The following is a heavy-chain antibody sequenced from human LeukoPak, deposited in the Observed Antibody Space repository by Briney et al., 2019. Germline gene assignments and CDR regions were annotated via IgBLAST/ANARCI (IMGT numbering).Heavy chain of an antibody. Sequence: SVKVSCKASGGTFSSYAISWVRQAPGQGLEWMGGIIPIFGTANYAQKFQGRVTITTDESTSTAYMELSSLRSEDTAVYYCASSRPIQLWLSNAFDIWGQGTMVTV. V-gene: IGHV1-69*05. D-gene: IGHD5-18*01. CDR2: IIPIFGTA. CDR3: ASSRPIQLWLSNAFDI. J-gene: IGHJ3*02. CDR1: GGTFSSYA.